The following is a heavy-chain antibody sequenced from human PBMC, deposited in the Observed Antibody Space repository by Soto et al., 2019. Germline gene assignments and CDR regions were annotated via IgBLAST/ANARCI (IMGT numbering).Heavy chain of an antibody. CDR2: IYSGGST. CDR1: GLTVSSNY. V-gene: IGHV3-53*01. J-gene: IGHJ3*02. Sequence: EVQLVESGGGLIQPGRSLGLSCAASGLTVSSNYMSWVRQAPGKGLEWVSVIYSGGSTYYADSVKGRFTISRDNSKNTLYLQMNSLRAEDTAVYYCARDGSYDSSGYYYYDAFDIWGQGTMVTVSS. D-gene: IGHD3-22*01. CDR3: ARDGSYDSSGYYYYDAFDI.